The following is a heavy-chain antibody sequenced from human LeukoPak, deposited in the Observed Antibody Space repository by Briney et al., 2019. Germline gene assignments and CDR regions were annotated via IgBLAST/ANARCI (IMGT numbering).Heavy chain of an antibody. V-gene: IGHV3-33*01. CDR1: GFTFSSYG. Sequence: GGSLRLSCAASGFTFSSYGMHWVRQAPGKGLEWAAVIWYDGSNKYYADSVKGRFTISRDNSKNTLYLQMNSLRAEDTAVYYCAREAIVATIRGAFDIWGQGTMVTVSS. CDR2: IWYDGSNK. J-gene: IGHJ3*02. D-gene: IGHD5-12*01. CDR3: AREAIVATIRGAFDI.